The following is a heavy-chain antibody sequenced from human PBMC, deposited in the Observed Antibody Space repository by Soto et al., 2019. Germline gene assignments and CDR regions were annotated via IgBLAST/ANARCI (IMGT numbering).Heavy chain of an antibody. CDR2: IYYSGST. D-gene: IGHD6-19*01. Sequence: SETLSLTCTVSGGSISSYYWSWIRQPPGKGLEWIGYIYYSGSTNYNPSLKSRVTISVDTSKNQFSLKLSSVTAADTAVYYCARHLSSGDDNWFEPWGQGTLVTVSS. J-gene: IGHJ5*02. CDR1: GGSISSYY. CDR3: ARHLSSGDDNWFEP. V-gene: IGHV4-59*08.